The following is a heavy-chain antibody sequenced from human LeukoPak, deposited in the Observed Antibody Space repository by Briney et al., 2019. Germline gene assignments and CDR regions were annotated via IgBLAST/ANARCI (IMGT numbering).Heavy chain of an antibody. CDR3: AKGRFLEHFDI. J-gene: IGHJ3*02. Sequence: QSGGSLTLSCAASGFTFSSYAMSWVRPAPGHGLVWVSAISGSGGSTYYADSVKGRFTIYRDNSKNTLYLQTNSLRAEDTAVYYCAKGRFLEHFDIWGQGTMVTVSS. CDR1: GFTFSSYA. D-gene: IGHD3-3*01. V-gene: IGHV3-23*01. CDR2: ISGSGGST.